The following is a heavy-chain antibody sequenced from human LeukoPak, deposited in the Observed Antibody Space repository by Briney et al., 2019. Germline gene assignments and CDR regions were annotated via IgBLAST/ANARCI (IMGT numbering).Heavy chain of an antibody. D-gene: IGHD3-9*01. CDR1: GYSISSGYY. CDR3: AGTYVLRYFDWLLSWYYFDY. CDR2: IYHSGST. Sequence: SETLSLTCAVSGYSISSGYYWGWIRQPPGKGLEWIGSIYHSGSTYYNPSLRSRVTISVDTSKNQFSLKLSSVTAADTAVYYCAGTYVLRYFDWLLSWYYFDYWGQGTLVTVSS. J-gene: IGHJ4*02. V-gene: IGHV4-38-2*01.